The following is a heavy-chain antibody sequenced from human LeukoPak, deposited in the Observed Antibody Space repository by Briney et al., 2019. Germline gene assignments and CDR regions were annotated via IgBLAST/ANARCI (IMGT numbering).Heavy chain of an antibody. CDR2: INHSGST. J-gene: IGHJ6*04. V-gene: IGHV4-34*01. D-gene: IGHD6-13*01. CDR3: ARGPQFYSSSWPEFYYYYGMDV. CDR1: GGSFSGYY. Sequence: SETLSLTCAVYGGSFSGYYWSWIRQPPGKGLEWIGEINHSGSTNYNPSLKSRVTISVDTSKNQFSLKLSSVTAADTAVYYCARGPQFYSSSWPEFYYYYGMDVWGKGTTVTVSS.